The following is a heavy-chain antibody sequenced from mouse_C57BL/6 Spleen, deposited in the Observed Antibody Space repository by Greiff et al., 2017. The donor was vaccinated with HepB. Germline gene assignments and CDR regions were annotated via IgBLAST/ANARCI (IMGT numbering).Heavy chain of an antibody. J-gene: IGHJ2*01. D-gene: IGHD1-1*01. Sequence: VQLKQSGPELVKPGASVKISCKASGYSFTGYYMNWVKQSPEKSLEWIGEINPSTGGTTYNQKFKAKATLTVDKSSSTAYMQLKSLTSEDSAVYYCARPNYYGSSFPFDYWGQGTTLTVSS. CDR1: GYSFTGYY. CDR3: ARPNYYGSSFPFDY. CDR2: INPSTGGT. V-gene: IGHV1-42*01.